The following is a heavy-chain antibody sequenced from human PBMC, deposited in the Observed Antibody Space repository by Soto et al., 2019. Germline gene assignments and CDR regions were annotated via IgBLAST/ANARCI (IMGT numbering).Heavy chain of an antibody. J-gene: IGHJ4*02. D-gene: IGHD3-10*01. V-gene: IGHV1-3*01. CDR1: GYTFTDYT. CDR2: MYAGNGNT. CDR3: AREVRGVAFCDF. Sequence: QVLLVQSGAEVKKPGASVTVSCKASGYTFTDYTMHWVRQAPGQSLEWMGWMYAGNGNTKYSEKFQGRVTLTKDPSASTAYMELSSLTSEDTAVYYCAREVRGVAFCDFWGQGTLVTVSS.